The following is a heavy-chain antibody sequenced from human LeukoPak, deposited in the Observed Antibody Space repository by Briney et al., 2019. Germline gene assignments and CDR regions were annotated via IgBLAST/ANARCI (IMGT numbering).Heavy chain of an antibody. J-gene: IGHJ4*02. V-gene: IGHV4-4*07. D-gene: IGHD2-15*01. CDR2: ISGSGST. Sequence: SETLSLTCAVSGGSISGYYWSWIRQPAGKGLEWVGRISGSGSTDYDPSLKSRVTMSVDTSKNQFSPKLNSVTAADTAVYYCAREGRSSTPGYWGQGTLVTVSS. CDR1: GGSISGYY. CDR3: AREGRSSTPGY.